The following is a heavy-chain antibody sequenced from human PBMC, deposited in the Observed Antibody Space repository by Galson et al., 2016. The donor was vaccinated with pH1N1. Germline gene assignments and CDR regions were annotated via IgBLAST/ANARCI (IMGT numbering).Heavy chain of an antibody. V-gene: IGHV4-38-2*01. CDR1: GYSIRNGYF. D-gene: IGHD3-22*01. Sequence: LSLTCAVSGYSIRNGYFWGWIRQPPGQGLEWIGIIYHSGTTYYNPSLESRVTISVDTSKNQFSLKVKSVTAADTACDYCARHPCYYDIRSYYFVYWRQAILVTVSS. CDR3: ARHPCYYDIRSYYFVY. J-gene: IGHJ4*02. CDR2: IYHSGTT.